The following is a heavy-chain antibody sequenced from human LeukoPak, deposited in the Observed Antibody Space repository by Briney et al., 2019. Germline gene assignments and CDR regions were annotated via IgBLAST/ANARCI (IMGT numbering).Heavy chain of an antibody. CDR2: ISASGGSK. D-gene: IGHD6-6*01. Sequence: PGGSLRLSCEASGFTFSSYAMSWVRQTPGRGLEWVSGISASGGSKYYADSVKGRFTISRDNSKNTLYLQMNSLRAEDTAVYYCAKDLLSAYSSSSGGDYWGQGTLVTVSS. CDR3: AKDLLSAYSSSSGGDY. J-gene: IGHJ4*02. CDR1: GFTFSSYA. V-gene: IGHV3-23*01.